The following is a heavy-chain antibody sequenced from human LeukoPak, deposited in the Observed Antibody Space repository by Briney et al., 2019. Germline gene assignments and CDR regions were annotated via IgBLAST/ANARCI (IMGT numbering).Heavy chain of an antibody. CDR2: IIPLFGTA. CDR1: GGTFSSYT. J-gene: IGHJ5*02. CDR3: ARTYCGGDCYSSRGWFDT. V-gene: IGHV1-69*06. Sequence: SVKVSCKASGGTFSSYTINWVRQAPGQGLEWMGGIIPLFGTANYAQKFQGRVTITADKSTSTAYMEVSSLRSEDTAVYYCARTYCGGDCYSSRGWFDTWGQGTLVTVSS. D-gene: IGHD2-21*02.